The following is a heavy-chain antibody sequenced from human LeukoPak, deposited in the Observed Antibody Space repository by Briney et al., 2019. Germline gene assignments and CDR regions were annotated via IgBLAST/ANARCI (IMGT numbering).Heavy chain of an antibody. D-gene: IGHD5-18*01. Sequence: ASVKVSCKASGGTFSSYAISWVRQAPGQGLEWMGGIIPIFGTANYAQKFQGRVTITADESTSTAYMELSSLRSEDTAVYYCARLDVDTAMVDLDYWGQGTLVTVSS. CDR1: GGTFSSYA. J-gene: IGHJ4*02. CDR3: ARLDVDTAMVDLDY. V-gene: IGHV1-69*13. CDR2: IIPIFGTA.